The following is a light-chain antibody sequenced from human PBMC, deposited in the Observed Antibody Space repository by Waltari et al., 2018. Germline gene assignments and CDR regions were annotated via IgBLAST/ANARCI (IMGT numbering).Light chain of an antibody. CDR1: STDIRKYNI. Sequence: QSALTQTASVSGSPVQAITISCTGTSTDIRKYNIVSWYQQHPGKAPTLIIYDVNKRPSGVSNRFSGSKSGNTAFLTISGLQTADEADYYCCSYVGSAISVFGGGTKLTVL. CDR3: CSYVGSAISV. CDR2: DVN. V-gene: IGLV2-23*02. J-gene: IGLJ3*02.